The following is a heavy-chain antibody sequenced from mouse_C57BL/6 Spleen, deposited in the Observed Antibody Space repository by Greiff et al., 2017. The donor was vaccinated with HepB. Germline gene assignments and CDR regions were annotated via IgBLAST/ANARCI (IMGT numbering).Heavy chain of an antibody. Sequence: EVKVVESGGDLVKPGGSLKLSCAASGFTFSSYGLSWVRQTPDKRLEWVATISSGGSYTYYPDSVKGRFTISRDNAKNTLYLQMSSLKSEDTAMYYCASSEDGSAWFAYWGQGTLVTVSA. CDR3: ASSEDGSAWFAY. D-gene: IGHD2-3*01. V-gene: IGHV5-6*01. CDR2: ISSGGSYT. J-gene: IGHJ3*01. CDR1: GFTFSSYG.